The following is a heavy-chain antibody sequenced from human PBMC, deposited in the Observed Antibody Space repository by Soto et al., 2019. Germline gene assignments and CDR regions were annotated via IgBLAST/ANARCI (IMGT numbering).Heavy chain of an antibody. CDR2: INPSGGST. V-gene: IGHV1-46*01. D-gene: IGHD1-26*01. Sequence: ASVKVSCKASGYTFTSYYIHWVRQAPGQGLEWMGIINPSGGSTSYAQKFQGRVTMTRDTSTSTVYMELSSLRSEDTAVYYCARSRGSYSGYYYYGMDVWGQGTTVTVSS. CDR3: ARSRGSYSGYYYYGMDV. J-gene: IGHJ6*02. CDR1: GYTFTSYY.